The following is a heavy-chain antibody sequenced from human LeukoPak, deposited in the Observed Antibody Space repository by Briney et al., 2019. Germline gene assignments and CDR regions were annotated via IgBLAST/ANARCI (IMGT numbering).Heavy chain of an antibody. V-gene: IGHV4-4*02. CDR1: SDSIFTSNW. CDR3: ARSPTKRVPEDY. CDR2: IFHSGST. Sequence: PSETLSLTCTVSSDSIFTSNWWSWVRQPPGKGLEWIGQIFHSGSTSYSPSLKSRVTISMDKSKNQISLRLTSVTAADTAVYYCARSPTKRVPEDYWGQGTLVTASS. J-gene: IGHJ4*02. D-gene: IGHD2-2*01.